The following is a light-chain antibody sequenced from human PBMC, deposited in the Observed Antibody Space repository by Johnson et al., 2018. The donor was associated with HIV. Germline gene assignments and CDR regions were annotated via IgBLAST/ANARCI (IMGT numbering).Light chain of an antibody. CDR3: GTWGGV. Sequence: QSVLTQPPSASAAPGQRVTISCSGGIANIGNNYVSWYQQLPGTAPKLLIYEHNKRPSGIPDRFSGSKSGTSATLDISGLQTGDEADYYCGTWGGVFGTGTKVTVL. CDR2: EHN. J-gene: IGLJ1*01. V-gene: IGLV1-51*02. CDR1: IANIGNNY.